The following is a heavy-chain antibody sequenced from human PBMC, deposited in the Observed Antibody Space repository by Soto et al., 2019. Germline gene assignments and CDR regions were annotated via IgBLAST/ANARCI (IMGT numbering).Heavy chain of an antibody. CDR3: ARDLWVEPELYYYGMDV. CDR1: GDSISSADYY. J-gene: IGHJ6*02. Sequence: QVQLQESGPGLVRPSQTLSLTCTVSGDSISSADYYWSWIRQPPGKGLEWIGHIFYSGTTYYNPSLKSRLTISVDTSKNHVSLRLTSVTAADTAVYYCARDLWVEPELYYYGMDVWGQGTTVTVSS. CDR2: IFYSGTT. D-gene: IGHD1-1*01. V-gene: IGHV4-30-4*01.